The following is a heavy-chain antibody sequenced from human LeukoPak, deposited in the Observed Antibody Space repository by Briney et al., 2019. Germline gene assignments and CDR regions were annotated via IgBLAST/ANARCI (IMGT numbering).Heavy chain of an antibody. V-gene: IGHV1-69*13. CDR1: GYTFTGYY. Sequence: SVKVSCKASGYTFTGYYMHWVRQAPGQGLEWMGGIIPIFGTANYAQKFQGRVTITADESTSTAYMELSSLRSEDTAVYYCASTYGSGSYYNDYWGQGTLVTVSS. CDR2: IIPIFGTA. D-gene: IGHD3-10*01. J-gene: IGHJ4*02. CDR3: ASTYGSGSYYNDY.